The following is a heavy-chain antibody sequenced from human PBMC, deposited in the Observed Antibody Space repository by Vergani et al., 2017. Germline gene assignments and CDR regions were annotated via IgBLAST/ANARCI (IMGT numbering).Heavy chain of an antibody. CDR1: GVTFSSYG. D-gene: IGHD6-19*01. V-gene: IGHV3-30*02. J-gene: IGHJ6*02. CDR3: AKDLSAVARPYYYYYGMDV. Sequence: QVQLVESGGGVVQPGGSLRLSCAASGVTFSSYGMHWVRQAPGKGLEWVAFIRYDGSNKYYADSVKGRFTISRDNSKNTLYLQMNSPRAEDTAVYYCAKDLSAVARPYYYYYGMDVWGQGTTVTVSS. CDR2: IRYDGSNK.